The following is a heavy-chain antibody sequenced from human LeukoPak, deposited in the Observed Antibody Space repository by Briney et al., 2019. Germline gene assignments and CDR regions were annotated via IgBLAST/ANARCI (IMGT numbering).Heavy chain of an antibody. V-gene: IGHV1-69*13. CDR3: ARATHYCTNGVCS. CDR1: GGTSSSYA. D-gene: IGHD2-8*01. Sequence: SVKVSCKASGGTSSSYAISWVRQAPGQGLEWMGGIIPIFGTANYAQKFQGRVTITADESTSTAYMELSSLRSEDTAVYYCARATHYCTNGVCSWGQGTLVTVSS. CDR2: IIPIFGTA. J-gene: IGHJ4*02.